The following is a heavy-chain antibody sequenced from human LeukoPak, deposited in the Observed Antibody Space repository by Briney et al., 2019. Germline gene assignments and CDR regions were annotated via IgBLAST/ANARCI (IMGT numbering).Heavy chain of an antibody. D-gene: IGHD5-12*01. V-gene: IGHV1-2*02. CDR1: GYAFTGYY. J-gene: IGHJ4*02. Sequence: ASVKVSCKASGYAFTGYYIHWVRQAPGQGLVWMEWINLISGGTNYAPKFQGRATMTRDTSISTAYMELSSLRSDDTAVYYCARALPYRGYFDYWGQGTLVTVSS. CDR3: ARALPYRGYFDY. CDR2: INLISGGT.